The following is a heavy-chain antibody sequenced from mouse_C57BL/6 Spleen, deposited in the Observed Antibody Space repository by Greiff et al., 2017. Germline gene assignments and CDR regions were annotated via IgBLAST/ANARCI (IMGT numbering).Heavy chain of an antibody. CDR3: ARGWLLLYAMDY. CDR2: IDPSDSET. Sequence: QVQLQQPGAELVRPGSSVKLSCKASGYTFTSYWMHWVKQRPIQGLEWIGNIDPSDSETHYNQKFKDKATLTVDKSSSTAYMQLSSLTSEDSAVYYCARGWLLLYAMDYWGQGTSVTVSS. CDR1: GYTFTSYW. D-gene: IGHD2-3*01. J-gene: IGHJ4*01. V-gene: IGHV1-52*01.